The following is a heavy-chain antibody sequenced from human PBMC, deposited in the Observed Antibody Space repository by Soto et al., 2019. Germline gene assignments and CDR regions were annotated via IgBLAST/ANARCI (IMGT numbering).Heavy chain of an antibody. CDR1: GGSISSYY. Sequence: SETLFLTCTVSGGSISSYYWSWIRQPPGKGLEWIGYIYYSGSTNYNPSLKSRVTISVDTSKNQFSLKLSSVTAADTAVYYCARDDSGVYSTNYYGMDVWGQGTMVTVSS. D-gene: IGHD1-26*01. V-gene: IGHV4-59*01. J-gene: IGHJ6*02. CDR3: ARDDSGVYSTNYYGMDV. CDR2: IYYSGST.